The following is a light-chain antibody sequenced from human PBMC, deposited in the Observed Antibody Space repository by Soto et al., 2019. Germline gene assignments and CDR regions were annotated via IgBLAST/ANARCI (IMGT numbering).Light chain of an antibody. V-gene: IGKV1-12*01. CDR3: QQANSFPWT. J-gene: IGKJ1*01. CDR1: QGIRSW. Sequence: DIQMTQSPSSVSASVADRVTITCRASQGIRSWLAWYQQKPGKAPKLLIYGTSTLESGVPSRFSGSGSGTDFTLTISSLQPDDFATYYCQQANSFPWTFGQGTKVEIK. CDR2: GTS.